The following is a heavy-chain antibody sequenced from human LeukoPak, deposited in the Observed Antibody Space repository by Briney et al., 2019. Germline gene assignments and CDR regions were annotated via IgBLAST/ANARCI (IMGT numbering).Heavy chain of an antibody. V-gene: IGHV3-30*18. J-gene: IGHJ4*02. CDR2: ISYDGSNK. D-gene: IGHD5-18*01. CDR1: GLTFRDYS. CDR3: AKDHLAGYSYGGYYFDY. Sequence: QPGGGLRVSCAASGLTFRDYSVCWVRQAPDKGVGRVAVISYDGSNKNYVDSVKGRCTISRDNAKNTLYLHMSSLRGEDTAVYYCAKDHLAGYSYGGYYFDYWGQGTLVTVSS.